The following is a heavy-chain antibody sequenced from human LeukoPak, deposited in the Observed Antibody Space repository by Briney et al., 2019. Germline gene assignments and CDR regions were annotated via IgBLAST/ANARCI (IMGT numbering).Heavy chain of an antibody. D-gene: IGHD1-14*01. CDR3: ARDPENWFDP. J-gene: IGHJ5*02. Sequence: GGSLRLSCAASGFTFSTYSMNWVRQAPGKGLEWVSYISSSSSTIYYADSVKGRFTISRDNAKNSLSLQMNTLRAEDTAVYYCARDPENWFDPWGQGTLVTVSS. CDR2: ISSSSSTI. V-gene: IGHV3-48*01. CDR1: GFTFSTYS.